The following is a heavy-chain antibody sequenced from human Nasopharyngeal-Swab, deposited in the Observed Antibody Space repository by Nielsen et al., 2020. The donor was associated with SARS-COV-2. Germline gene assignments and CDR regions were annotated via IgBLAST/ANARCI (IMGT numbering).Heavy chain of an antibody. CDR2: ISASGGST. J-gene: IGHJ6*02. V-gene: IGHV3-23*01. CDR1: GFTFSNYA. CDR3: AKGGRAGATRRYYYGMDV. Sequence: GESLKISCAASGFTFSNYAMSWVRQAPGKGLAWVSGISASGGSTYYADSVKGRFTISSDSSNNTLYLQMNSLRAEDTAAYYCAKGGRAGATRRYYYGMDVWGQGTTVTVSS. D-gene: IGHD1-26*01.